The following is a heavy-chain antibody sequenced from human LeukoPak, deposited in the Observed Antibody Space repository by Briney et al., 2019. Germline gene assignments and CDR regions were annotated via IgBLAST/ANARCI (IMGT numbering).Heavy chain of an antibody. D-gene: IGHD4-17*01. CDR2: ISHIGRT. Sequence: PSETLSLTCAVSGDSFSSHYWTWIRQSPGTGLEWIGYISHIGRTNYNPSLKSRVTISIETSKNQFSLKLRSVTAADTAVYYCARDLVTVTKGFDIWGQGTMVSVSS. CDR1: GDSFSSHY. J-gene: IGHJ3*02. CDR3: ARDLVTVTKGFDI. V-gene: IGHV4-59*11.